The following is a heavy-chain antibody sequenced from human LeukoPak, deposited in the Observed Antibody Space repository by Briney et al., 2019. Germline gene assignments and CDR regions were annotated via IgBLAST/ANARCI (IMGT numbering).Heavy chain of an antibody. CDR2: ITSSSSTI. CDR3: ARSGPAWRSLN. J-gene: IGHJ4*02. D-gene: IGHD1-14*01. Sequence: PGGSLRLSCAASGFTFSSYEMNWVRQAPGKGLEWVSCITSSSSTIYYADSVKGRFTISRDNAKNSLYLQMNSLRAEDTAIYYCARSGPAWRSLNWGQGTLVTVSS. V-gene: IGHV3-48*03. CDR1: GFTFSSYE.